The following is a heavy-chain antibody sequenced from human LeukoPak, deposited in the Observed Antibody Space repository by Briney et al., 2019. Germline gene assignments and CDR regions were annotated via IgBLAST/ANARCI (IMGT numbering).Heavy chain of an antibody. J-gene: IGHJ4*01. D-gene: IGHD5-18*01. Sequence: PSQTLSLTCTVSGGSISSGGYYWSWIRQHPGKGLEWIGYIYYSGSTYYNPSLESRVTISVDTSKNQFSLKLSSVTAADTAVYYCARVSGGYSYGYYFDYWGQGTLVTVSS. CDR3: ARVSGGYSYGYYFDY. V-gene: IGHV4-31*03. CDR2: IYYSGST. CDR1: GGSISSGGYY.